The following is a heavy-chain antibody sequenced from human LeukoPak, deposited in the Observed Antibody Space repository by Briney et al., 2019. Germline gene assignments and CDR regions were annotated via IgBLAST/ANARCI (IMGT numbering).Heavy chain of an antibody. V-gene: IGHV1-69*01. CDR3: ARVSSGWYHFDY. CDR1: GGTFSSYA. CDR2: IIPIFGTA. Sequence: ASVKVSCKASGGTFSSYAISWVRQAPGQGLEWMGGIIPIFGTANYAQKFQGRVTITADESTSTAYMELSSLRSEDTAVYYCARVSSGWYHFDYWGLGTLVTVSS. J-gene: IGHJ4*02. D-gene: IGHD6-19*01.